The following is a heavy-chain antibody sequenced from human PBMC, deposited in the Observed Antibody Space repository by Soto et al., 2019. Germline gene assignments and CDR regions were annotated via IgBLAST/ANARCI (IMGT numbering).Heavy chain of an antibody. Sequence: EVHLLESGGGLVQPGGSLRLFCAASGFAFSDYAMTWVRQAPGKGLEWVSDISDGDGATHYADSVKGRFTISRDDSKNTLYLQMDSLRAEDAALYYCAKGRTFFDFWGQGTLVTVSS. D-gene: IGHD3-16*01. CDR1: GFAFSDYA. V-gene: IGHV3-23*01. CDR3: AKGRTFFDF. J-gene: IGHJ4*02. CDR2: ISDGDGAT.